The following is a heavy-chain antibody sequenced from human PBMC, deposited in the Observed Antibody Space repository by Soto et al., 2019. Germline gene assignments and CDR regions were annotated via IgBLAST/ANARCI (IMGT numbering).Heavy chain of an antibody. CDR2: INSDGSST. Sequence: GGSLRLSCAASGFTFSSYWMHWVRQAPGKGLVWVSRINSDGSSTSYADSVKGRFTISRDNAKNTLYLQMNSLRDEDTAVYYCARDFRYQLLFTRYYYYYYGMDVWGQGTTVTVSS. CDR3: ARDFRYQLLFTRYYYYYYGMDV. D-gene: IGHD2-2*01. V-gene: IGHV3-74*01. CDR1: GFTFSSYW. J-gene: IGHJ6*02.